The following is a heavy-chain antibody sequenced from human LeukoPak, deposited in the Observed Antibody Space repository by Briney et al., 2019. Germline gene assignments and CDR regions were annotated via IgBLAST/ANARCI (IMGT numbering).Heavy chain of an antibody. Sequence: GGSLRLSCAASGFTFSSYAMHWVRQAPGKGLEWVAVISYDGSNKYYADSVKGRFTISRDNPKNTLYLQMNSLRAEDTAVYYCARDGWELLPFDYWGQGTLVTVSS. CDR2: ISYDGSNK. CDR1: GFTFSSYA. CDR3: ARDGWELLPFDY. V-gene: IGHV3-30*04. J-gene: IGHJ4*02. D-gene: IGHD1-26*01.